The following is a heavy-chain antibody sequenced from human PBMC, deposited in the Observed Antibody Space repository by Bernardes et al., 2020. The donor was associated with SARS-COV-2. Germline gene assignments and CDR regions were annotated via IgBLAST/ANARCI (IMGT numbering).Heavy chain of an antibody. CDR1: GFTFSSYA. V-gene: IGHV3-23*01. Sequence: GGSLRPFCVASGFTFSSYAMSWVRQAPGKGPDWVSAISNSGGTTYYVDPVKGRFTISRDNSKSKLYLQMNSLRAEDTAVYYCVKVSGSYRLDYWGQGTLVTVSS. D-gene: IGHD3-10*01. CDR2: ISNSGGTT. CDR3: VKVSGSYRLDY. J-gene: IGHJ4*02.